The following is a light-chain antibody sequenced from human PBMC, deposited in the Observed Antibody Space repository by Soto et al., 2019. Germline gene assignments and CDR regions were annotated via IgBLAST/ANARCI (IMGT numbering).Light chain of an antibody. CDR3: QPYDTGQTLSV. CDR1: SSNIGAGYD. Sequence: QLVLTQPPSVSGAPGQRVTISCTGSSSNIGAGYDVHWYQQLPGTAPKLLIYANTNRPSGVPDRISGSKSGTSASLAITGPQSDDEADYYCQPYDTGQTLSVFGTGTKLTAL. V-gene: IGLV1-40*01. CDR2: ANT. J-gene: IGLJ1*01.